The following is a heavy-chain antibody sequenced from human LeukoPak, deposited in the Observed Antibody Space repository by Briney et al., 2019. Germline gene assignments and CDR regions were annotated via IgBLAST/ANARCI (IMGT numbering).Heavy chain of an antibody. CDR1: GGSISSGSYF. D-gene: IGHD3-22*01. Sequence: SETLSLTCTVSGGSISSGSYFWSWIRQPAGKGLEWLGRIYTSGSTNYNPSLKSRVTISVDTSKNQFSRKLSSVTAADTAVYYCARAYYYDSSGYYSIFDYWGQGTLVTVSS. CDR2: IYTSGST. CDR3: ARAYYYDSSGYYSIFDY. V-gene: IGHV4-61*02. J-gene: IGHJ4*02.